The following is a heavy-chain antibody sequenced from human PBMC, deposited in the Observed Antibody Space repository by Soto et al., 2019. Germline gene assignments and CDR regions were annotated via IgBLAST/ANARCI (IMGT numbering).Heavy chain of an antibody. Sequence: QVQLQESGPGLVKPSETLSLTCSVSGGSVSSGGYYWSWIRQPPGKGLEWIGCIYYSGSTDYNPSLKRRVTMSLDKSKNQFTLKLNSVTAADTAGYFCARAGSYRYFDYWGQGTLVTVSS. CDR3: ARAGSYRYFDY. CDR1: GGSVSSGGYY. CDR2: IYYSGST. V-gene: IGHV4-61*08. J-gene: IGHJ4*02. D-gene: IGHD3-10*01.